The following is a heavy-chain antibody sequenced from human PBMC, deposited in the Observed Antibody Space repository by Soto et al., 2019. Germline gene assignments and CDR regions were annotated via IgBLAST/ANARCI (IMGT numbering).Heavy chain of an antibody. CDR2: ISYDGSNK. Sequence: GGSLRRSWAASGFTFSGYVMHWGGQAPGKGLEWVAVISYDGSNKYYADSVKGRFTISRDNSKNTLYLQMNSLRAEDTAVYYCAKEGGQQWLAFYYFDYWGQGTLVTVSS. J-gene: IGHJ4*02. D-gene: IGHD6-19*01. CDR1: GFTFSGYV. CDR3: AKEGGQQWLAFYYFDY. V-gene: IGHV3-30*18.